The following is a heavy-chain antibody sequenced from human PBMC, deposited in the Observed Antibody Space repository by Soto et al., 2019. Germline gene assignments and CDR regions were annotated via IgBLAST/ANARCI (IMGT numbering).Heavy chain of an antibody. CDR1: GYSISSSNW. Sequence: QAQLQESGPGLVKPSDTLSLTCAVSGYSISSSNWWGWIRQPPGKGLEWIGYIYYSGSTYYNPSLKSRVTMSVDTSKNQFSLKLSSVTAVDTAVYYCARTPYSNPSYYYYYMDVWGKGTTVTVSS. J-gene: IGHJ6*03. CDR2: IYYSGST. CDR3: ARTPYSNPSYYYYYMDV. D-gene: IGHD4-4*01. V-gene: IGHV4-28*01.